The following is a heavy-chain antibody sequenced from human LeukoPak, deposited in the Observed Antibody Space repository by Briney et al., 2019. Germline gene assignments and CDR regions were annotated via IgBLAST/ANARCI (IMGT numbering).Heavy chain of an antibody. D-gene: IGHD3-16*01. CDR2: ISGSGNGGSI. V-gene: IGHV3-64D*06. CDR3: VKDFGRVRGTPDS. J-gene: IGHJ4*02. CDR1: GFVFSIYT. Sequence: GGSLRLSCSASGFVFSIYTMYWVRQAPGKGPEYVSTISGSGNGGSIYYADSVKGRFTISRDDSRSILYLQMNGLRSEDTAVYYCVKDFGRVRGTPDSWGQGTLVTVSS.